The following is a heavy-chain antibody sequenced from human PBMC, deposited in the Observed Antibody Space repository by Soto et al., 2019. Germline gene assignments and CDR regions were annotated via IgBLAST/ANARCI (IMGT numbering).Heavy chain of an antibody. J-gene: IGHJ4*02. CDR1: GFTFSNAW. CDR2: VLSKTDGGAT. D-gene: IGHD2-21*02. CDR3: AAGTGKTELDY. V-gene: IGHV3-15*01. Sequence: EVQLVESGGGLVKPGGSLRLSCAASGFTFSNAWMSWVRQAPGKGLEWVGRVLSKTDGGATDYAAPVKDRFTLSRDDSENRLFLQMNSLKTEDTAVYFCAAGTGKTELDYWGQGTLVTVSS.